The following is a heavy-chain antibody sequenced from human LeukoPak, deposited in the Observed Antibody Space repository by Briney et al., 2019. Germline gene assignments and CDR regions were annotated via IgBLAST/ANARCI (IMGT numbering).Heavy chain of an antibody. CDR2: ISDSGVGT. Sequence: PGGSLRLSCAASGFTFSSYAMSWVRQAPGKGLEWVSTISDSGVGTYYADSVKGRFTISRDNSKNTLYLQMNSLRAEDTAVYYCAKRIVGVTIFDYWGQGTLVTVSS. CDR1: GFTFSSYA. V-gene: IGHV3-23*01. D-gene: IGHD1-26*01. CDR3: AKRIVGVTIFDY. J-gene: IGHJ4*02.